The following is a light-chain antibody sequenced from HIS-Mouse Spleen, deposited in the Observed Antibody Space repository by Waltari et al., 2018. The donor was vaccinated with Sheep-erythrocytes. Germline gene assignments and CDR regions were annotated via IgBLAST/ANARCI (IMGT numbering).Light chain of an antibody. CDR2: QDS. CDR3: QAWDSSTAWNVV. J-gene: IGLJ2*01. V-gene: IGLV3-1*01. CDR1: KLGDKY. Sequence: LTQPPSVSVSPGQTASITCSGDKLGDKYACWYQQKPCQSPVLVIYQDSKRPSGIPERFSGSNSGNTATLTISGTQAMDEADYYCQAWDSSTAWNVVFGGGTKLTVL.